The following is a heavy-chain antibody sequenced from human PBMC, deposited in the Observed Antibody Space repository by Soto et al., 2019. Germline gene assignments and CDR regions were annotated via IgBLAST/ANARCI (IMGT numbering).Heavy chain of an antibody. J-gene: IGHJ4*02. CDR2: FSGCGGAT. CDR1: GFIASNYA. V-gene: IGHV3-23*04. CDR3: AKAGGDY. D-gene: IGHD3-10*01. Sequence: VQVVESGGGLVQPGGSLRLSCADSGFIASNYAMSWVRQAPGKGLEWVSGFSGCGGATFYADSVKGRFTISRDSSKNTVYLQINRLRVEDTAVYYCAKAGGDYWGQGTLVTVSS.